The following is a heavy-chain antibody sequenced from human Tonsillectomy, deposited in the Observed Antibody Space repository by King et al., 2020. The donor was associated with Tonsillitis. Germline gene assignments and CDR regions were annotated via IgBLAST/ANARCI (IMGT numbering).Heavy chain of an antibody. Sequence: VQLVESGGGVVQPVRSLRLSGAASGFTFSSYGMHCVRQASGKGLEVVAVILYDGSKEYYADSVKGRFNISRDNSKNTLYVQMNSLRAEDTAVYYCAKDSSSSQYYLDDWGQGTLVTVSA. J-gene: IGHJ4*02. CDR2: ILYDGSKE. CDR1: GFTFSSYG. CDR3: AKDSSSSQYYLDD. V-gene: IGHV3-30*18. D-gene: IGHD6-6*01.